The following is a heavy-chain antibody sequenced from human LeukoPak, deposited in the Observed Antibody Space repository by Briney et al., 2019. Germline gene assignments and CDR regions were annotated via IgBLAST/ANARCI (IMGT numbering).Heavy chain of an antibody. Sequence: PSETLSLTCTVSGYSISSIHCWGWIRQPPGKGLEWIGNICQSGSTYYSPSLKSRVILSLDTSKNQFSLKLSSVTAADTAVYYCARHPIHYYDSSGYYWVRPFDYWGQGTLVTVSS. CDR1: GYSISSIHC. CDR2: ICQSGST. CDR3: ARHPIHYYDSSGYYWVRPFDY. V-gene: IGHV4-38-2*02. D-gene: IGHD3-22*01. J-gene: IGHJ4*02.